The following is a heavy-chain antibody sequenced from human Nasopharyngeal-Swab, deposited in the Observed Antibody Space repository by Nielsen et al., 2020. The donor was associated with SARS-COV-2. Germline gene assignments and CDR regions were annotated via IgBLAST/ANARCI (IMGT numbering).Heavy chain of an antibody. CDR2: ISAYNGNT. Sequence: ASVKVSCKAFGYTFTSYGISWVRQAPGQGLEWMGWISAYNGNTNYAQKLQGRVTMTTDTSTSTAYMELRSLRSDDTAVYYCARGIAAAGQTTPDYWGQGTLVTVSS. J-gene: IGHJ4*02. V-gene: IGHV1-18*01. CDR3: ARGIAAAGQTTPDY. CDR1: GYTFTSYG. D-gene: IGHD6-13*01.